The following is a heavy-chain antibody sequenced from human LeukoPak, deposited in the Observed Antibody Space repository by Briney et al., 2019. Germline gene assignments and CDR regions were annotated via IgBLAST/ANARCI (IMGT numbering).Heavy chain of an antibody. CDR1: GFTVSSNY. D-gene: IGHD5-12*01. CDR2: IYSGGST. CDR3: ARSGYNVPFDY. V-gene: IGHV3-66*01. Sequence: GGSLRLSCAASGFTVSSNYMSWVRQAPGKGLEWVSVIYSGGSTYYADSVKGRFTISRDNSKNTLYPQMNSLRAEDTAVYYCARSGYNVPFDYWGQGTLVTVSS. J-gene: IGHJ4*02.